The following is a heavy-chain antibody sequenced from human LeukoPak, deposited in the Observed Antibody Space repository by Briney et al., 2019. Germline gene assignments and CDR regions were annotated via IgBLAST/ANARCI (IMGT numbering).Heavy chain of an antibody. CDR1: GFTFSSYA. D-gene: IGHD2-8*01. CDR2: ISSNGGST. V-gene: IGHV3-64*01. J-gene: IGHJ4*02. Sequence: GGSLRLSCAASGFTFSSYAMHWVRQAPGKGLEYVSAISSNGGSTYYANSVKGRFTISRDNSKNTLYLQMNSLRAEDTAVYYCARERMVYATDYWGQGTLVTVSS. CDR3: ARERMVYATDY.